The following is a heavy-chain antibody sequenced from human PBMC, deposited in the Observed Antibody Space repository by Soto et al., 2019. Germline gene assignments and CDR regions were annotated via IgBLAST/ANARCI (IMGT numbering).Heavy chain of an antibody. CDR3: ARVPLRYSSSHNFDA. CDR1: GASVSSGRFY. V-gene: IGHV4-61*01. CDR2: IYNNETF. J-gene: IGHJ4*02. Sequence: SXETLSLPCSDSGASVSSGRFYWSWIRQPPGKGLEWIGFIYNNETFNYNPSLKSRVTLSVDTSKHQFSLKLSSVTAADTAVYYCARVPLRYSSSHNFDAWGQGALVTVSS. D-gene: IGHD6-19*01.